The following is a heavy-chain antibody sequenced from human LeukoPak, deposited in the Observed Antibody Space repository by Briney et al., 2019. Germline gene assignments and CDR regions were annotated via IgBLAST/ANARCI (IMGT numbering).Heavy chain of an antibody. CDR3: TTGGTVTLDY. V-gene: IGHV3-15*01. J-gene: IGHJ4*02. Sequence: GGSLRLSCAASRFTFSNAWMSWVRQAPGKGLDWVGRIKSKTDGGTSDYAATVRGRFTISRAESKQTLYLQMNRLKTEDTAVYYCTTGGTVTLDYWGQGTLVTVSS. CDR1: RFTFSNAW. CDR2: IKSKTDGGTS. D-gene: IGHD4-17*01.